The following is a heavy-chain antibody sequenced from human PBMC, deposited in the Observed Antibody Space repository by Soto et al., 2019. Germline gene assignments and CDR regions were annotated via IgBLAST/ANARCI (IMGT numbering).Heavy chain of an antibody. CDR3: ARDPENDRVPAADPGQLWPNYYYYYGMVV. J-gene: IGHJ6*02. CDR1: GYTFTSYY. CDR2: INPSGGST. V-gene: IGHV1-46*01. Sequence: ASVKVSCKASGYTFTSYYMHWVRQAPGQGLEWMGIINPSGGSTSYAQKFQGRVTMTRDTSTSTVYMELSSLRSEDTAVYYCARDPENDRVPAADPGQLWPNYYYYYGMVVWGQGTTVTVSS. D-gene: IGHD2-2*01.